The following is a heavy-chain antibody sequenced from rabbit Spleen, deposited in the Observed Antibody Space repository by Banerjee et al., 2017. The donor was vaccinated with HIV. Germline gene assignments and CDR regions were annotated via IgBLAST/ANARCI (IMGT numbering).Heavy chain of an antibody. D-gene: IGHD4-2*01. Sequence: QSLEESGGDLVKPGASLTLTCTVSGFSFSSIHYICWVRQAPGKGLEWIGCIYSSNPITWYASWAKGRFPISITSSTTVTLQMTSLTVADTATYFCARDAGTYDYIDGYFNLWGPGTLVTVS. V-gene: IGHV1S40*01. J-gene: IGHJ4*01. CDR3: ARDAGTYDYIDGYFNL. CDR1: GFSFSSIHY. CDR2: IYSSNPIT.